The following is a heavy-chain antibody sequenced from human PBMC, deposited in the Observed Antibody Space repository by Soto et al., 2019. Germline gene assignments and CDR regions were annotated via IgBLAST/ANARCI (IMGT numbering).Heavy chain of an antibody. CDR1: GFSLSTSGVG. CDR3: AHSSGYYGPYYYYGTDV. D-gene: IGHD3-22*01. CDR2: IYWDDDK. J-gene: IGHJ6*02. Sequence: SGPTLVNPTQTLTLTCTFSGFSLSTSGVGVGWIRQPPGKALEWLALIYWDDDKRYSPSLKSRLTITKDTSKNQVVLTMTNMDPVDTATYFCAHSSGYYGPYYYYGTDVWGQGTTVTVSS. V-gene: IGHV2-5*02.